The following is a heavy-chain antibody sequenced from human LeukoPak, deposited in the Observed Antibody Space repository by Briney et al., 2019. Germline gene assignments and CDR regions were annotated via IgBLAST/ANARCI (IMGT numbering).Heavy chain of an antibody. CDR2: ISSSSSYI. CDR1: GFTFSSYS. Sequence: GGSLRLSCAASGFTFSSYSMNWVRQAPGKGLEWVSSISSSSSYIYYADSVKGRFTISRDNAKNSLYLQMNSLRAEDTAVYYCARFAAGGSYYYYMDVWGKGTTVTVSS. D-gene: IGHD6-25*01. V-gene: IGHV3-21*01. CDR3: ARFAAGGSYYYYMDV. J-gene: IGHJ6*03.